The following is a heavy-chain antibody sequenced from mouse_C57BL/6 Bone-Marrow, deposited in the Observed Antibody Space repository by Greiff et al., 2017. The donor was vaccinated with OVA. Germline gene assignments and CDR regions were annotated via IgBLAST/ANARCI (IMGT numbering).Heavy chain of an antibody. V-gene: IGHV5-12*01. CDR1: GFTFSDFY. J-gene: IGHJ4*01. CDR2: ISNGGGST. Sequence: EVQLVESGGGLVQPGGSLKLSCAASGFTFSDFYMYWIRQTPEKRLEWVAYISNGGGSTYYPDTVKGRFTISRDNAKNTLYLQMTHLKSEDTAVYYCARLDAMDYWGQGTSVTVSA. CDR3: ARLDAMDY.